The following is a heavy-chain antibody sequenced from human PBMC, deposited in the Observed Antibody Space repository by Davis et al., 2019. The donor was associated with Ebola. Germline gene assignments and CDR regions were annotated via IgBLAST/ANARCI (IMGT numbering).Heavy chain of an antibody. CDR3: ARAVPATQNLDY. CDR2: INPNTGGT. V-gene: IGHV1-2*02. J-gene: IGHJ4*02. D-gene: IGHD2-15*01. Sequence: ASVTVSCKASGYTFTAYFMHWVRRAPGQGLEWMGWINPNTGGTNSAQKFQGRVTMTRATSMTTAYLELNSLRSDDTAVYYCARAVPATQNLDYWGQGTLVTVSS. CDR1: GYTFTAYF.